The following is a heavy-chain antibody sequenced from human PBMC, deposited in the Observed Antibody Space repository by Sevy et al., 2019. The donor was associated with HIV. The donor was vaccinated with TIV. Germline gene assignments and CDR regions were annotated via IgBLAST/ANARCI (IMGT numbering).Heavy chain of an antibody. D-gene: IGHD1-26*01. CDR3: ARMGGLTDYGMDV. CDR1: GGSVSSSSYY. V-gene: IGHV4-61*01. CDR2: ISYTGTT. J-gene: IGHJ6*02. Sequence: SETLSLTCTVSGGSVSSSSYYWTWIRQPPGKGLECIGYISYTGTTNYNPSLKSRVTISVDTSKNQFSLKMGSVTAADTAMYYCARMGGLTDYGMDVWGQGTTVTVSS.